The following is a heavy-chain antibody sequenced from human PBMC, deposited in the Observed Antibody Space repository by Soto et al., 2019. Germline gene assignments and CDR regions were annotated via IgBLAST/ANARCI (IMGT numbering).Heavy chain of an antibody. CDR2: ISAYNGNT. D-gene: IGHD2-2*01. J-gene: IGHJ3*02. Sequence: ASVKVSCKASGYTFTSYGISWVRQAPGQGLEWMGWISAYNGNTNYAQKLQGRVTMTTDTSTSTAYMELRSLRSDETAVYYCARDWEDIVVVPAAMEDAFDIWGQGTMVTVSS. CDR3: ARDWEDIVVVPAAMEDAFDI. V-gene: IGHV1-18*01. CDR1: GYTFTSYG.